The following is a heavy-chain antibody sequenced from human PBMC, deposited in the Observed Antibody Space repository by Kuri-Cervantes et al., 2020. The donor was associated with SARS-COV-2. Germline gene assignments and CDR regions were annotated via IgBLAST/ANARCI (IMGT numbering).Heavy chain of an antibody. CDR1: GDSISSYY. D-gene: IGHD3-16*01. CDR2: IYYSGST. V-gene: IGHV4-59*01. J-gene: IGHJ4*02. Sequence: GSLRLSCTVSGDSISSYYWSWIRQPPGKGLEWIGYIYYSGSTKYNPSLKSRVTISLNTSKNQFSLKLSSVTAADTAVYYCARGGGYDYPHYWGQGTLVTVSS. CDR3: ARGGGYDYPHY.